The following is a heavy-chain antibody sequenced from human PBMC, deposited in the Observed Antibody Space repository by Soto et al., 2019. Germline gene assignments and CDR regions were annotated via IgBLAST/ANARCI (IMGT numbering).Heavy chain of an antibody. CDR3: ARDRGSYALDY. V-gene: IGHV1-18*01. CDR2: ISAYNGNT. D-gene: IGHD1-26*01. J-gene: IGHJ4*02. Sequence: QVQLVQSGAEVKKPGASVKVSCKASGYTFTSYGIIWVRQAPGQRLEWMGWISAYNGNTNYAQKLQGIVTRPTDTSTSTAYMELRSLRSGDTAVYYFARDRGSYALDYWGPGTLVTVSS. CDR1: GYTFTSYG.